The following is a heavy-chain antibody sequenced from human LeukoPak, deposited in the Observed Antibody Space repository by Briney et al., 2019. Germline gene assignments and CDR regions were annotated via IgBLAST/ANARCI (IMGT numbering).Heavy chain of an antibody. V-gene: IGHV4-59*01. CDR3: ARASVGATGYYLDY. J-gene: IGHJ4*02. D-gene: IGHD1-26*01. CDR2: IYYSGST. CDR1: GGSISSYY. Sequence: PSETLSLTCTVSGGSISSYYWSWIRQPPGKGLEWIGYIYYSGSTNYNPSLKSRVTISVDTSKNQFSLKLSSVTAADTAVYYCARASVGATGYYLDYWGQGTLVTVSS.